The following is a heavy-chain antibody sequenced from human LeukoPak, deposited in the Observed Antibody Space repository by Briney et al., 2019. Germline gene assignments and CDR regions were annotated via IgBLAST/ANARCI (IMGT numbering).Heavy chain of an antibody. CDR2: IYHSGST. D-gene: IGHD4-11*01. CDR1: GGSISNYY. CDR3: ARGLQVDWYFDL. V-gene: IGHV4-59*01. Sequence: PSETLSLTCTVSGGSISNYYWSWIRQPPGKGLEWIGNIYHSGSTNYNPSLKSRVTISVDTSKNQFSLKLSSVTAADTAVYYCARGLQVDWYFDLWGRGTLVTVSS. J-gene: IGHJ2*01.